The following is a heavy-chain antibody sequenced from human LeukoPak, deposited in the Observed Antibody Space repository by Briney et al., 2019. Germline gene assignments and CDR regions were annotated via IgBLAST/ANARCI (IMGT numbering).Heavy chain of an antibody. J-gene: IGHJ5*02. D-gene: IGHD2-15*01. CDR2: ISPYNGNT. CDR1: GHTFTGYY. CDR3: ARGGLGYCRGGSCPSNWFGP. V-gene: IGHV1-18*04. Sequence: GASVKVSCKASGHTFTGYYMHWVRQAPGQGLEWMGWISPYNGNTHYAQNLQGRVTMTTDTSTSTAYMELRSLTPDDTAVYYCARGGLGYCRGGSCPSNWFGPWGQGTLVTVSS.